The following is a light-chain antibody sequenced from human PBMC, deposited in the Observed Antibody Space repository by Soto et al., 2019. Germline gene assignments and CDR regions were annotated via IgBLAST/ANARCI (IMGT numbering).Light chain of an antibody. CDR2: EVN. CDR1: SSDIGSYNR. Sequence: QSALTQPASVSGSPGQSITISCTGTSSDIGSYNRVSWYQRPPGTAPKLIIYEVNNRPSGVPDRFSGSKSGNTASLTISGLLAEDEADYYCNSFTTSSTYVFGTGTKVTV. V-gene: IGLV2-18*02. CDR3: NSFTTSSTYV. J-gene: IGLJ1*01.